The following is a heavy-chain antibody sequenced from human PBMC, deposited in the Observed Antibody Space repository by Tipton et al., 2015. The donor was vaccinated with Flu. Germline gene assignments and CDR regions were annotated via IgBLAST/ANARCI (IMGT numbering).Heavy chain of an antibody. CDR1: GYRFSSNW. CDR2: IYPGDSDT. Sequence: MQLVQSGAEVKKPGESLKISCKGSGYRFSSNWIGWVRQMPGKGLEWMGFIYPGDSDTRYSPSFQGQVTISADKSISTTYLQWSSLKASDTAMYYCARQSAVAGSFDYWGQGALVTVSS. V-gene: IGHV5-51*01. CDR3: ARQSAVAGSFDY. J-gene: IGHJ4*02. D-gene: IGHD6-19*01.